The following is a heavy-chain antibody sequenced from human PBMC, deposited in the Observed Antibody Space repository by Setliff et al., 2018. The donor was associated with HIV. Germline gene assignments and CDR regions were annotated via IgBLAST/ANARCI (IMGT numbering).Heavy chain of an antibody. Sequence: PGGSLRLSCTASGFTFGDYAMSWVRQAPGKGLEWVGFIRSKAYGGTTEYAASVKGRFTISRDDSKSIAYLQMNSLKTEDTAVYYCTREAYCSGGSCSVYYYYGMDVWGQGTTVTVSS. V-gene: IGHV3-49*04. CDR3: TREAYCSGGSCSVYYYYGMDV. CDR1: GFTFGDYA. CDR2: IRSKAYGGTT. J-gene: IGHJ6*02. D-gene: IGHD2-15*01.